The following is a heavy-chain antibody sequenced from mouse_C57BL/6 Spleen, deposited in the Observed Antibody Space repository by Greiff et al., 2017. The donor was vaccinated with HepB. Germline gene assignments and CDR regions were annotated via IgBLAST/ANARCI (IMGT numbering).Heavy chain of an antibody. Sequence: EVQVVESGGGLVKPGGSLKLSCAASGFTFSSYAMSWVRQTPEKRLEWVATISDGGSYIYYPDNVKGRFTISRDNAKNKLYLQMSQLKSEDTAMYYGASAQITAYYFDFWGKGTTLTVSS. CDR1: GFTFSSYA. CDR2: ISDGGSYI. D-gene: IGHD2-4*01. CDR3: ASAQITAYYFDF. J-gene: IGHJ2*01. V-gene: IGHV5-4*01.